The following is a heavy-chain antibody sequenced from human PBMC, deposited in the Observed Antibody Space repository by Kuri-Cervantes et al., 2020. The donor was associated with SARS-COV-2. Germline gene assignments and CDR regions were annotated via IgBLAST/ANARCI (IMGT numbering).Heavy chain of an antibody. CDR1: GFTVSSNY. J-gene: IGHJ4*02. CDR3: AKDGGKAVFDY. Sequence: GGSLRLSCAASGFTVSSNYMSWVRQAPGKGLEWVSAISGSGGSTYYADSVKGRFTISSDNSKNTLYLQMNSLRAEDTAVYYCAKDGGKAVFDYWGQGTLVTVSS. CDR2: ISGSGGST. V-gene: IGHV3-23*01. D-gene: IGHD4-23*01.